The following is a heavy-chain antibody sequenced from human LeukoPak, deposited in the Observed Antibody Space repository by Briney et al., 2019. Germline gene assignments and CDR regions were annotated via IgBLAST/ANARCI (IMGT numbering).Heavy chain of an antibody. CDR2: IYYSGST. D-gene: IGHD6-13*01. CDR1: GGSMSINNYY. J-gene: IGHJ4*02. CDR3: ARKSFHSSSYDF. Sequence: SETLSLTCTVSGGSMSINNYYWAWIRQPPGKGLEWIGYIYYSGSTNYNPSLKSRVTISVDTSKNQFSLKLSSVTAADTAVYYCARKSFHSSSYDFWGQGTLVTVSS. V-gene: IGHV4-61*05.